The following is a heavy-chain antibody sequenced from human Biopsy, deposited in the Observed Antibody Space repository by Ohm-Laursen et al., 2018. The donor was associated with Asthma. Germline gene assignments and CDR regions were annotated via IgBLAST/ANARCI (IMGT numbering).Heavy chain of an antibody. CDR1: GFTVSRDH. CDR3: ARERAGVLGSYNGMDV. Sequence: SLRLSCAASGFTVSRDHMFWVRQAPGKGLKWVAVISYDGSNKYYADSVKGRLTISRDNSRNTLNLQMNSVRPDDTAVYFCARERAGVLGSYNGMDVWGPGTTVSVSS. CDR2: ISYDGSNK. D-gene: IGHD2-8*01. V-gene: IGHV3-30*03. J-gene: IGHJ6*02.